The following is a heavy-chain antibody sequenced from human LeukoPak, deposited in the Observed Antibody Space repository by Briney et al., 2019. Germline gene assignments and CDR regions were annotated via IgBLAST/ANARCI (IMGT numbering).Heavy chain of an antibody. CDR1: GFTFSDYY. V-gene: IGHV3-11*04. J-gene: IGHJ4*02. D-gene: IGHD6-6*01. Sequence: PGGSLRLSCAASGFTFSDYYMSWIRQAPGKGLEWVSYISSSGSTIYYADSVKGRFTISRDNAKNSLYLQMNSLRAEDTAVYYCARKGEYSSSYTNFDYWGQGTLVTVSS. CDR3: ARKGEYSSSYTNFDY. CDR2: ISSSGSTI.